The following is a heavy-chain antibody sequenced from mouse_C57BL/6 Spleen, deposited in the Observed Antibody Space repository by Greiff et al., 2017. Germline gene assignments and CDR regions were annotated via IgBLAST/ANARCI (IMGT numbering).Heavy chain of an antibody. Sequence: EVKLMESGGGLVKPGGSLKLSCAASGFTFSSYTMSWVRQTPEKRLEWVATISGGGGNTYYPDSVKGRFTISRDNAKNTLYLQMSSLRSEDTALYYCASGSSYLDYWGQGTTLTVSS. V-gene: IGHV5-9*01. CDR2: ISGGGGNT. J-gene: IGHJ2*01. D-gene: IGHD1-1*01. CDR1: GFTFSSYT. CDR3: ASGSSYLDY.